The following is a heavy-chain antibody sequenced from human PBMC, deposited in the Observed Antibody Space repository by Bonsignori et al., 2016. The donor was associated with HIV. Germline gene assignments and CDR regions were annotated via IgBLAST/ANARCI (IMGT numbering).Heavy chain of an antibody. J-gene: IGHJ5*02. CDR2: ISNSGSA. D-gene: IGHD1-14*01. CDR1: GGSISGYY. V-gene: IGHV4-59*01. CDR3: ARELSGWFDP. Sequence: QVQLQESGPGLVKPSETLSLTCTVSGGSISGYYWSWLRQSPGKGLKWIGYISNSGSAKYSPSLKSRVTISLDTSNNQFSLKLTSVTAADTVVYYCARELSGWFDPWGQGTLVTVSS.